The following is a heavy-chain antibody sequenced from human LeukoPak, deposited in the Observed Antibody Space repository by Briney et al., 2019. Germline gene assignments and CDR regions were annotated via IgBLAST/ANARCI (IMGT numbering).Heavy chain of an antibody. CDR2: INRDGTKQ. CDR3: AKDSYGYVWGGYPQIEFFQH. D-gene: IGHD3-16*02. CDR1: GFTFSSYS. Sequence: SGGSLRLSCAASGFTFSSYSMNWVRQAPGKGLEWVANINRDGTKQYYLDSVKGRFTISRDNAKNSLYLQMNSLRVEDTAIYYCAKDSYGYVWGGYPQIEFFQHWGQGTLVTVSS. V-gene: IGHV3-7*03. J-gene: IGHJ1*01.